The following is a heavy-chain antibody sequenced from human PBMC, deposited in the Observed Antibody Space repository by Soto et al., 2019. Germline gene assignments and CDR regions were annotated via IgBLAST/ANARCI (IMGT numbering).Heavy chain of an antibody. Sequence: GGSLRLSCAASGFTFSNAWMNWVRQAPGKGLEWVGRIKSKTDGGTTDYAAPVKGRFTISRDDSKNTLYLQMNSPKTDDTAVYYCTTGIHCTNGVCYPATHYWGQGTLVTVSS. D-gene: IGHD2-8*01. CDR3: TTGIHCTNGVCYPATHY. CDR1: GFTFSNAW. J-gene: IGHJ4*02. CDR2: IKSKTDGGTT. V-gene: IGHV3-15*07.